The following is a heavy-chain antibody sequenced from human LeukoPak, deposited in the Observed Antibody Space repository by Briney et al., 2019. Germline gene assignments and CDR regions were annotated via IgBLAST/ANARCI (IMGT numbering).Heavy chain of an antibody. V-gene: IGHV4-38-2*01. CDR3: ANVNIVTTAYFDY. CDR2: IYHTGNT. Sequence: PSETLSLTCAVSSYSLSSGYYWGWIRQPPGKGLEWIGTIYHTGNTYYNPSLKSRVTISVDPSKNQFSLNLTSVTAADTAVYYCANVNIVTTAYFDYWGQGTLVTVSS. CDR1: SYSLSSGYY. J-gene: IGHJ4*02. D-gene: IGHD5-12*01.